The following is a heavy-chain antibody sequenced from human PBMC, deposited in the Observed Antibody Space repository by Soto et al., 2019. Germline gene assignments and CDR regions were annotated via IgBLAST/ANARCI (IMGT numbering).Heavy chain of an antibody. CDR3: AKFFVAGTRGYFDS. CDR2: ISASGDNA. D-gene: IGHD6-19*01. Sequence: GGSLRLSCSASGFIFSSYAMSWVRQAPGKGLEWVSAISASGDNAYYADSVKGRFTISRDRSKSLYLQMKSLRAEDTAIYYCAKFFVAGTRGYFDSWGQGTLVTVSS. J-gene: IGHJ4*02. V-gene: IGHV3-23*01. CDR1: GFIFSSYA.